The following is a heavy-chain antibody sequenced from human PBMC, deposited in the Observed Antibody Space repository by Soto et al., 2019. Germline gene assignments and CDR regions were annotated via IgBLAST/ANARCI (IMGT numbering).Heavy chain of an antibody. Sequence: SETLSLTCTVSGGSISSSSYYWGWIRQPPGKGLEWIGSIYYSGSTYYNPSLKSRVTISVDTSKNQFSLKLSSVTAADTAVYYCARVMTSQFSNWFDPWGQGTLVNVSS. V-gene: IGHV4-39*07. J-gene: IGHJ5*02. CDR1: GGSISSSSYY. CDR2: IYYSGST. D-gene: IGHD2-21*02. CDR3: ARVMTSQFSNWFDP.